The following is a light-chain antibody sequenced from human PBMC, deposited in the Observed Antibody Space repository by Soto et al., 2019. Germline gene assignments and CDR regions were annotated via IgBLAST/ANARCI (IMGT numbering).Light chain of an antibody. V-gene: IGKV1-5*03. CDR1: QSISSW. J-gene: IGKJ1*01. CDR3: QQYKSYWT. Sequence: DIHMTQSPSTLSAFVGDRVASTCRASQSISSWLAWYQQKPGKAPKLLIFKASTLESGVPSRLSGSGSGTEFALTISSLQPDDFATYYCQQYKSYWTFGQGTKVDIK. CDR2: KAS.